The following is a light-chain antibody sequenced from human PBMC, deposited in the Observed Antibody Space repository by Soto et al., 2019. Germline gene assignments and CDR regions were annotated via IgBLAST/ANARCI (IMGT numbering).Light chain of an antibody. Sequence: EIVLTQSPATLSLSPGERATLSCRASQSVRNDLVWYHQKPGQAPSVLIYSASNRATGIPARFSGSGSGTDFTLTISSLEPEDFAVYYCQQRTNSPPTFGGGTKVEMK. CDR1: QSVRND. CDR2: SAS. CDR3: QQRTNSPPT. J-gene: IGKJ4*01. V-gene: IGKV3-11*01.